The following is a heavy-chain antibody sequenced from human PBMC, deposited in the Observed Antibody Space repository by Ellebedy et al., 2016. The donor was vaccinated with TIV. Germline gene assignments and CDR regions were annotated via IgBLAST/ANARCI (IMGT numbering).Heavy chain of an antibody. CDR3: TRDANNWNGFDP. CDR2: INADGSDR. V-gene: IGHV3-74*01. Sequence: PGGSLRLSCAASGFTFSTCWMHWVRQAPGKGLVWVSQINADGSDRNYADSVEGRFTISRDNAKNTLYLQMNSLRVEDTAVYYCTRDANNWNGFDPWGQGTLVTVSS. J-gene: IGHJ5*02. D-gene: IGHD1-20*01. CDR1: GFTFSTCW.